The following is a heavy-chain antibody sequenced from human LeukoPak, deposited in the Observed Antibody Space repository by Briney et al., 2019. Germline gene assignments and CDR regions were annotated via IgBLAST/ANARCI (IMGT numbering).Heavy chain of an antibody. V-gene: IGHV1-18*01. CDR1: GYTFTSYG. D-gene: IGHD6-19*01. Sequence: GASVKVSCKASGYTFTSYGISWVRQAPGQGLEWMGWISVYNGNTNYAQKLQGRVTMTTDTSTSTAYMELRSLRSDDTAVYYCARDAGISSGWHRELDYWGQGTLVTVSS. CDR3: ARDAGISSGWHRELDY. J-gene: IGHJ4*02. CDR2: ISVYNGNT.